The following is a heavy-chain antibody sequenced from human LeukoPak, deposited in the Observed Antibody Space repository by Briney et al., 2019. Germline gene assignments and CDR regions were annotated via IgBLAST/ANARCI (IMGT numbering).Heavy chain of an antibody. Sequence: SETLSLTCAVYGGSFSGYYWGWIRQPPGKGLEWIGYIYHSGSTYYNPSLKSRVTISVDRSKNQFSLKLSSVTAADTAVYYCARVSPELAFDYWGQGTLVTVSS. V-gene: IGHV4-34*01. CDR3: ARVSPELAFDY. CDR2: IYHSGST. D-gene: IGHD1-14*01. CDR1: GGSFSGYY. J-gene: IGHJ4*02.